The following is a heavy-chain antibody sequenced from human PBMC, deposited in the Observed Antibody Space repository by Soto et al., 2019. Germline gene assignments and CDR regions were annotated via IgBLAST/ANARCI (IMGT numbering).Heavy chain of an antibody. CDR1: GFTFSSYA. V-gene: IGHV3-23*01. CDR2: ISGAAGST. Sequence: EVQLLESGGGLVQPGGSLRLSCAGSGFTFSSYAMNWVRQAPGKGLEWISGISGAAGSTYTADSVKGRFTISRDNSKNTLYLQMNSLRAEGTAVYYCARSLPLYYATGYYRAPSDPWGQGTLVTVSS. D-gene: IGHD3-9*01. CDR3: ARSLPLYYATGYYRAPSDP. J-gene: IGHJ5*02.